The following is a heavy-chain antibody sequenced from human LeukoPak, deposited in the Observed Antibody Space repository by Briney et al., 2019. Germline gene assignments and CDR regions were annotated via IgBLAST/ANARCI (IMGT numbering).Heavy chain of an antibody. CDR3: ARASSSYFYYMDV. Sequence: SETLSLTCTVSGYSISSGDFWGWIRQPPGKGLEWIGSIHHSGNTYYNPSLKSRVTISVDTSKSQLSLNLSSVTAADTAVYYCARASSSYFYYMDVWGKGTTVTVSS. J-gene: IGHJ6*03. CDR2: IHHSGNT. CDR1: GYSISSGDF. V-gene: IGHV4-38-2*02. D-gene: IGHD6-13*01.